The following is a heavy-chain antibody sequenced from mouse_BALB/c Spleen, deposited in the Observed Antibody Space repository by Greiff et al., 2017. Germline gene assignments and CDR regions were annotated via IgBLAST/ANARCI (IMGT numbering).Heavy chain of an antibody. Sequence: EVKLQESGPGLVKPSQSLSLTCTVTGYSITSDYAWNWIRQFPGNKLEWMGYISYSGSTSYNPSLKSRISITRDTSKNQFFLQLNSVTTEDTATYYCARDTTPYFDYWGQGTTLTVSS. D-gene: IGHD1-1*01. CDR1: GYSITSDYA. CDR3: ARDTTPYFDY. V-gene: IGHV3-2*02. J-gene: IGHJ2*01. CDR2: ISYSGST.